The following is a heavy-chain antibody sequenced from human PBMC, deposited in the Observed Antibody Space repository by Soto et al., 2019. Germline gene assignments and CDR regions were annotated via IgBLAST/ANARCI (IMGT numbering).Heavy chain of an antibody. CDR2: INHSGST. J-gene: IGHJ5*02. CDR3: ARSTAVEAGWWFDP. D-gene: IGHD2-15*01. Sequence: SETLSLTCAVYGGSFSGYYWSWIRQPPGKGLEWIGEINHSGSTNYNPSLKSRVTISVDTSKNQFSLKLSSVTAADTAAYYCARSTAVEAGWWFDPWGQGTLVTVSS. V-gene: IGHV4-34*01. CDR1: GGSFSGYY.